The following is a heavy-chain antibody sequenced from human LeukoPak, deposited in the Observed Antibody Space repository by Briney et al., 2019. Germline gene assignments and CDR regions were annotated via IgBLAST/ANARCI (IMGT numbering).Heavy chain of an antibody. J-gene: IGHJ1*01. Sequence: ASVKVSCKASGYTVSSYGISWLRQAPGQGLEWLGWISGSNGYTNFAQKLQGRITMTTDTSASTAYMELRSLTSDDTAVYYCARGSTATGYNLQYFHHWGQGSLVTVSS. CDR3: ARGSTATGYNLQYFHH. CDR1: GYTVSSYG. V-gene: IGHV1-18*04. D-gene: IGHD5-12*01. CDR2: ISGSNGYT.